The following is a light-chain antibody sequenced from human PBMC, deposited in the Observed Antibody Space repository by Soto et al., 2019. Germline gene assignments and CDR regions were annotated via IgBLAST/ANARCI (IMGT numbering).Light chain of an antibody. Sequence: QPVLTQPPSASGTPGQRVTIPCSGSSSTIGSKTLNWYQHLPGSAPKLLIYTTNQRPSGVPDRFSGSKSGTSASLAISGLQPEDEADYYCAAWNDSLNGVVFGGGTKVTVL. CDR3: AAWNDSLNGVV. V-gene: IGLV1-44*01. CDR1: SSTIGSKT. CDR2: TTN. J-gene: IGLJ3*02.